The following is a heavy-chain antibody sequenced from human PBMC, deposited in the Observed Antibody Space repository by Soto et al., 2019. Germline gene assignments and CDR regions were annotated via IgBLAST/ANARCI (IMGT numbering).Heavy chain of an antibody. J-gene: IGHJ4*02. V-gene: IGHV1-3*01. D-gene: IGHD3-22*01. CDR3: ARDRYYDSSGYPTV. CDR2: INADNSDT. CDR1: GYTFTSYA. Sequence: GASVKVSCKASGYTFTSYAMHWVRQAPGQRLEWMGWINADNSDTKYSQKLQGRVTITTGTSTSTAYMELRSLRSDDTAMYYCARDRYYDSSGYPTVWGQGTLVTVSS.